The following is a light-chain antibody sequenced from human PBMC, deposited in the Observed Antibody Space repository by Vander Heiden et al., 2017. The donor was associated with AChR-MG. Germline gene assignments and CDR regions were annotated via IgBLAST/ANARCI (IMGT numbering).Light chain of an antibody. CDR3: QQSYSTLIT. V-gene: IGKV1-39*01. CDR2: AAS. Sequence: DIQMTQSPSSLSASVGDRVTITCRASQSISTFLNRYQQKPGKAPTLRIYAASSLQSGVPSRCSGSGAGTDFTLTISSLQPEDFATYYCQQSYSTLITFGQGTRLDIK. CDR1: QSISTF. J-gene: IGKJ5*01.